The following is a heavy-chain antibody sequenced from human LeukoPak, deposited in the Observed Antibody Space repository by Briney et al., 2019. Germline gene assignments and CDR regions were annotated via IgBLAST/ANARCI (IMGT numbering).Heavy chain of an antibody. D-gene: IGHD5-18*01. Sequence: GGSLRLSCAVYGFTFSSYAMSWVRQAPGKGLEWVSAISGSGGSTYYADSVKGQFTISRDNSKNPLYLQMNSLRAEDKAVYYCAKYGIQLWLFDHWGQGTLVTVSS. J-gene: IGHJ4*02. V-gene: IGHV3-23*01. CDR2: ISGSGGST. CDR3: AKYGIQLWLFDH. CDR1: GFTFSSYA.